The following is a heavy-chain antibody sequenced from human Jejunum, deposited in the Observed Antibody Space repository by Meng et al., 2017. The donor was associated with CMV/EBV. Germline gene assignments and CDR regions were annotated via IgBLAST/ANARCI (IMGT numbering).Heavy chain of an antibody. Sequence: EGRGVECGGGLVRPGGSLRLSGEASELPVNNNYMAWVRQAPGKGLEWVSVIYSGGSTYYGDSVKDRFTISRDTSKNTVYLQMDSLRAEDTAVYYCARGAGSSSSRRYLDYWGQGTLVTVSS. V-gene: IGHV3-66*01. D-gene: IGHD6-6*01. CDR2: IYSGGST. J-gene: IGHJ4*03. CDR1: ELPVNNNY. CDR3: ARGAGSSSSRRYLDY.